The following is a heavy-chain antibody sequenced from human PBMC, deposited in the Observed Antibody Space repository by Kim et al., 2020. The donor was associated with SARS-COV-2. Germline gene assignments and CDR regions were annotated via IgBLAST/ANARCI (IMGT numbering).Heavy chain of an antibody. Sequence: TKYSQKFQGRVTITRDTSASTAYMELSSLRSEDTAVYYCARGPEYQHFDYWGQGTLVTVSS. CDR2: T. CDR3: ARGPEYQHFDY. V-gene: IGHV1-3*01. J-gene: IGHJ4*02. D-gene: IGHD2-2*01.